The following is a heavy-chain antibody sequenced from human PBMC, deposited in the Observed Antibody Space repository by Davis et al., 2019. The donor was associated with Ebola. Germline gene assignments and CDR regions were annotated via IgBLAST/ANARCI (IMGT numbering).Heavy chain of an antibody. CDR1: GGSISSSSYY. J-gene: IGHJ4*02. CDR3: ARPAQGTGGVGFDY. CDR2: IYYSGST. V-gene: IGHV4-39*01. Sequence: MPSETLSLTCTVSGGSISSSSYYWGWIRQPPGKGLEWIGSIYYSGSTYYNPSLKSRVTISVDTSKNQFSLKLSSVTAADTAVYYCARPAQGTGGVGFDYRGQGTLVTVSS. D-gene: IGHD2-8*02.